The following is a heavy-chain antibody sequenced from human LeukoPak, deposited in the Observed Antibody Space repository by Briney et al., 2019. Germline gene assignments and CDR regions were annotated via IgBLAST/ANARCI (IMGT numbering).Heavy chain of an antibody. CDR2: IYYSGST. Sequence: SETLSLTCTVSGGSISSYYWSWIRQPPGKGLEWIGYIYYSGSTNYNPSLKSRVTISVDTSKNQFSLKLSSVTAADTAVYYCARAYDFWSGYQDYWGQGTLVTVSS. J-gene: IGHJ4*02. CDR3: ARAYDFWSGYQDY. D-gene: IGHD3-3*01. V-gene: IGHV4-59*01. CDR1: GGSISSYY.